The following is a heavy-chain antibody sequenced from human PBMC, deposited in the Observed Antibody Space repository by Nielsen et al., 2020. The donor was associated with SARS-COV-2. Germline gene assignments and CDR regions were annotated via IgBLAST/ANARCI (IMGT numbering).Heavy chain of an antibody. Sequence: GGSLRLSCKGSGYSFTSYWISWVRQMPGKGLEWMGRIDPSDSYTNYSPSFQGHVTISADKSISTAYLQWSSLKASDTAMYYCASYVLLWFGESRGAFDIWGQGTMVTVSS. CDR2: IDPSDSYT. V-gene: IGHV5-10-1*01. CDR1: GYSFTSYW. J-gene: IGHJ3*02. D-gene: IGHD3-10*01. CDR3: ASYVLLWFGESRGAFDI.